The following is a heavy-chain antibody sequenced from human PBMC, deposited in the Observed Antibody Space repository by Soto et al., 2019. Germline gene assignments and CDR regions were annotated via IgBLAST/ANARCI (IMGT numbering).Heavy chain of an antibody. CDR2: VYYNGRT. Sequence: SETLSLTCAFSGGSISGYYWSWIRQPPGKGLEWIGYVYYNGRTNYNPSLKSRATISIDMSKKQFSLKMSPVTAADTAVYYCSRLGSGPQYWGQGTLVTVSS. J-gene: IGHJ4*02. V-gene: IGHV4-59*01. D-gene: IGHD2-15*01. CDR1: GGSISGYY. CDR3: SRLGSGPQY.